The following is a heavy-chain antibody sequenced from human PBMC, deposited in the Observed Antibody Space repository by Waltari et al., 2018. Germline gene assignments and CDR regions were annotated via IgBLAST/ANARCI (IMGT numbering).Heavy chain of an antibody. V-gene: IGHV3-48*03. CDR3: AKGSSSWPYDYYYYGMDV. CDR1: GFTFSSYE. CDR2: ISSSGSTI. Sequence: EVQLVESGGGLVQPGGSLRLSCAASGFTFSSYEMNWVRQAPGKGLEWVSYISSSGSTIYYADSVKGRCTISRDNAKNSLYLQMNSLRAEDTAVYYCAKGSSSWPYDYYYYGMDVWGQGTTVTVSS. J-gene: IGHJ6*02. D-gene: IGHD6-13*01.